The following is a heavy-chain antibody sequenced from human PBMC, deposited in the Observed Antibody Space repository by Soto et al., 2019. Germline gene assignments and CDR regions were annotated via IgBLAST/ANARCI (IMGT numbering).Heavy chain of an antibody. CDR2: IKSKTDGGTT. CDR3: TTDTPTFRRITMIVVEDY. D-gene: IGHD3-22*01. Sequence: GGSLRLSCAASGFTFSNAWMNWVRQAPGKGLEWVGRIKSKTDGGTTDYAAPVKGRFTISRDDSKTTLYLQMNSLKTEDTAVYYCTTDTPTFRRITMIVVEDYWGQGTLVTVSS. CDR1: GFTFSNAW. V-gene: IGHV3-15*07. J-gene: IGHJ4*02.